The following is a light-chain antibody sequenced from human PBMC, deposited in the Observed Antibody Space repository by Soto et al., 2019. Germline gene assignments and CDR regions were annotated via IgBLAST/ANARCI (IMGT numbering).Light chain of an antibody. J-gene: IGKJ5*01. Sequence: MMMTQSPATLSVSPGKGLTLSCRTSHSVNSHVAWYQQKPGQAPRLLLYGASTRATGIPVRFSGSGFGTEFTLTISSLQSEDFAVFYCEQYDQWPITFGQGTRLEI. CDR1: HSVNSH. V-gene: IGKV3-15*01. CDR2: GAS. CDR3: EQYDQWPIT.